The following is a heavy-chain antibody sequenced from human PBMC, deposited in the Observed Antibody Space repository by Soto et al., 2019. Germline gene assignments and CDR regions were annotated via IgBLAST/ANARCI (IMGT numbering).Heavy chain of an antibody. Sequence: QVQLLESGPGLVKPSETLSLTCSVSGASISIYSWSWIRQPPGKGLEWIGYIYYSGSTNYNPSLKSRVAISVDTSKNQFSLKLSSVTAADTAVYYCARSTDSSGWRFDYWGQGTQVTVSS. J-gene: IGHJ4*02. CDR3: ARSTDSSGWRFDY. CDR2: IYYSGST. CDR1: GASISIYS. V-gene: IGHV4-59*01. D-gene: IGHD6-19*01.